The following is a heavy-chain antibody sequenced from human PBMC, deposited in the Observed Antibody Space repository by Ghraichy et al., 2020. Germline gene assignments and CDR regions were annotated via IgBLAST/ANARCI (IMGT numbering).Heavy chain of an antibody. CDR3: ARDPESIAVAGQFDY. V-gene: IGHV1-3*01. CDR2: INAGNGNT. J-gene: IGHJ4*02. CDR1: GYTFTSYA. D-gene: IGHD6-19*01. Sequence: ASVKVSCKASGYTFTSYAMHWVRQAPGQRLEWMGWINAGNGNTKYSQKFQGRVTITRDTSASTAYMELSSLRSEDTAVYYCARDPESIAVAGQFDYWGQGTLVTVSS.